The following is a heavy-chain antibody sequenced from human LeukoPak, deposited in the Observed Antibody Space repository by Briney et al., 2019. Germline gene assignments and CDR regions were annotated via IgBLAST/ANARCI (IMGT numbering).Heavy chain of an antibody. Sequence: SETLSLTCSVSGGSISSYSWNWIRQPAGKGLEWIGRFYTRGTTNYNPSLKSRVPMSIATSKNQVSLKMRSVTAADTAVYYCARTVVTLDWYFEIWGRGTLVSVSS. D-gene: IGHD4-23*01. J-gene: IGHJ2*01. CDR2: FYTRGTT. V-gene: IGHV4-4*07. CDR3: ARTVVTLDWYFEI. CDR1: GGSISSYS.